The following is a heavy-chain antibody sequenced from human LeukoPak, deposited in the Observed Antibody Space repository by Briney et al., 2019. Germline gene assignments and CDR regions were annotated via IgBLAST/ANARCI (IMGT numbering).Heavy chain of an antibody. CDR1: GGSISSYY. Sequence: SETLSLTCTVSGGSISSYYWSWIRQPPGKGLEWIGYIYTSGSTNYNPSLKSRVTISVDTSKNQFSLKLSSVTAADTAMYYCARRQGGGAIWFDPWGQGTLVTVSS. CDR2: IYTSGST. V-gene: IGHV4-4*09. CDR3: ARRQGGGAIWFDP. D-gene: IGHD2-21*01. J-gene: IGHJ5*02.